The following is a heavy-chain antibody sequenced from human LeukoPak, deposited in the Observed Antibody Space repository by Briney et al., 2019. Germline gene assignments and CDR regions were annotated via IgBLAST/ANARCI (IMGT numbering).Heavy chain of an antibody. Sequence: ASVKVSCKASGYTFTSYGISWVRQAPGQGLEWMGWISAYNGNTNYAQKLQGRVTMTTDTSTSTAYMELRSLRSDDTAVYYCARGGWEMATIYPSYYYYYYMDAWGKGTTVTISS. V-gene: IGHV1-18*01. CDR2: ISAYNGNT. J-gene: IGHJ6*03. D-gene: IGHD5-24*01. CDR3: ARGGWEMATIYPSYYYYYYMDA. CDR1: GYTFTSYG.